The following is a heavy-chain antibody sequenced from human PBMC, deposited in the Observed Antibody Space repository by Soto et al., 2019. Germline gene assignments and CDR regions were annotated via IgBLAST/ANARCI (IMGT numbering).Heavy chain of an antibody. Sequence: GGSLRLSCAASGFTFSSYSMNWVRQAPGKGLEWVSYISSSSSTIYYADSVKGRFTISRDNAKNSLYLQMNSLRDEDTAVYYCARDGDGDYYYYYGMDVWGQGTTVTVSS. V-gene: IGHV3-48*02. J-gene: IGHJ6*02. CDR2: ISSSSSTI. D-gene: IGHD4-17*01. CDR1: GFTFSSYS. CDR3: ARDGDGDYYYYYGMDV.